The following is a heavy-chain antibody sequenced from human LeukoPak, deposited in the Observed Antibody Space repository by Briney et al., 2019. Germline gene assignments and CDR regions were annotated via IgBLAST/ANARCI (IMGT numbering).Heavy chain of an antibody. Sequence: GASVKVSCKTSGYTFPTYALHWVRQAPGQRPEWMGWISNGNGNTKYSQKFQGRVTITRDTSASTAYMELSSLRSEDTAVYYCARGVDIYGSYYFDYWGQGTLVTVSS. CDR1: GYTFPTYA. J-gene: IGHJ4*02. CDR3: ARGVDIYGSYYFDY. D-gene: IGHD3-9*01. CDR2: ISNGNGNT. V-gene: IGHV1-3*04.